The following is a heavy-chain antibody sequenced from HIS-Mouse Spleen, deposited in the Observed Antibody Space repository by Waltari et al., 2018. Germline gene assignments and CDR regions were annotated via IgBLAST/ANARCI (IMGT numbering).Heavy chain of an antibody. V-gene: IGHV1-2*02. CDR1: GYTFTGYY. CDR2: INPNGGGT. Sequence: QVQLVQSGAEVKKPGASVKVSCKASGYTFTGYYMHWVRQAPGQGLEGMGGINPNGGGTNYEQKFQGRVTMTRDTSISTAYMELSRLRSDDTAVYYCARPLPGLYAFDIWGQGTMVTVSS. J-gene: IGHJ3*02. CDR3: ARPLPGLYAFDI.